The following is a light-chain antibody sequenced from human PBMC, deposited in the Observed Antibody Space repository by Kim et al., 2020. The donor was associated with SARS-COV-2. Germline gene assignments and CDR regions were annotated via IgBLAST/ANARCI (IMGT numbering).Light chain of an antibody. CDR2: EVS. V-gene: IGLV2-18*02. Sequence: GQSATISGTGTSSDVGSYNRVSWYQQPPGTAPKLMIYEVSNRPSGVPDRFSGSKSGNTASLTISGLQAEDEADYYCSSYTSSSTLVFGGGTQLTVL. J-gene: IGLJ2*01. CDR3: SSYTSSSTLV. CDR1: SSDVGSYNR.